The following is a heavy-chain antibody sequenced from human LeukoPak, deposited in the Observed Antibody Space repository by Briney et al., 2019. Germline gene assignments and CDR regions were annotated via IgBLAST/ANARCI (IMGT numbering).Heavy chain of an antibody. D-gene: IGHD1-14*01. V-gene: IGHV5-10-1*01. CDR3: ARRQRSAPLCNTEATFDF. CDR2: IEPSSSYT. Sequence: WESLKIYRKGSGYTFSWYLIRLVPQIPGEGPEWMGRIEPSSSYTNNSPSFQGHVTISADKSINLAYLQACSLRASDTAMYDCARRQRSAPLCNTEATFDFCGPGTLVTVSS. J-gene: IGHJ4*02. CDR1: GYTFSWYL.